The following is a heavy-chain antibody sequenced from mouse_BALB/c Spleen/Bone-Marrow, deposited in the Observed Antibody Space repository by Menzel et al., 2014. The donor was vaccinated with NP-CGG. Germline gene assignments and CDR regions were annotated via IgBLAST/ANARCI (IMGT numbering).Heavy chain of an antibody. J-gene: IGHJ4*01. CDR1: GFNIKDYY. CDR2: IDPENGNT. CDR3: ARGDGYAMDG. Sequence: VQLQQPGAEIVRPGALVKLSCKASGFNIKDYYMQWVKQRPEQGLERIGWIDPENGNTIYDPKFQGKASITEDTSSKPAYLQLSSLTSKDTAVYYCARGDGYAMDGWGQATSVTVSS. V-gene: IGHV14-1*02.